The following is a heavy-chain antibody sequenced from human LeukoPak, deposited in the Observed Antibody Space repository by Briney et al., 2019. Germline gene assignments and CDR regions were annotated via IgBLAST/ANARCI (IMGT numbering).Heavy chain of an antibody. J-gene: IGHJ4*02. CDR3: VRGRRSYGFDH. Sequence: GGSLRLPCAASGFSFNNYDMHWVGQAPGKGLEWVSGLGSGGDTYYPDSVRGRFTISKETAKNSLYLQMAGLRDDDTAVYYCVRGRRSYGFDHWGQGTQVTVSS. CDR2: LGSGGDT. CDR1: GFSFNNYD. V-gene: IGHV3-13*01. D-gene: IGHD3-16*01.